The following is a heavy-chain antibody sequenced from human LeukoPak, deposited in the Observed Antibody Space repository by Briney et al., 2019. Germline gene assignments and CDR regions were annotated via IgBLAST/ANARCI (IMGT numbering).Heavy chain of an antibody. D-gene: IGHD1-1*01. Sequence: SETLSLTCTVSGGSISSYYWSWIRQSAGKGLEWIGRINTSGSTNYNPSLTSRVTMSLDTSKNQFSLKLRSVTAADTAVYYCARAEKQLALDAFDIWGQGTMVTVSS. CDR3: ARAEKQLALDAFDI. CDR1: GGSISSYY. CDR2: INTSGST. J-gene: IGHJ3*02. V-gene: IGHV4-4*07.